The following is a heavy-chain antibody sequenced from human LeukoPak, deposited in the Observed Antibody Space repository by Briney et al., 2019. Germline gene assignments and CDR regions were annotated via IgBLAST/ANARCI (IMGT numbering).Heavy chain of an antibody. J-gene: IGHJ4*02. CDR1: GFTFSSYE. V-gene: IGHV3-48*03. Sequence: GGSLRLSCAASGFTFSSYEMNWVRQAPGKGLEWVSYISSSGSTIYYADSVKGRFTISRDNSKNTLYLQMNSLRAEDTAVYYCVEGSRYSRHWGQGTLVTVSS. CDR2: ISSSGSTI. CDR3: VEGSRYSRH. D-gene: IGHD6-13*01.